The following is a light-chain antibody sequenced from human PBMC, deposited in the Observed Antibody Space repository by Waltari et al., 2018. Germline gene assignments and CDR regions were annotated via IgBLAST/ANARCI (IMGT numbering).Light chain of an antibody. Sequence: QSALTQPASVSGSPGQSITISCTGTSSDIGGHNYVSWYQQHPGKAPKLVMCEVTTRPSGVSNRFSGSKSGNTASLTISGLQAEDEADYYCTSYTTSVTWVFGGGTKVTVL. CDR3: TSYTTSVTWV. CDR1: SSDIGGHNY. J-gene: IGLJ3*02. V-gene: IGLV2-14*01. CDR2: EVT.